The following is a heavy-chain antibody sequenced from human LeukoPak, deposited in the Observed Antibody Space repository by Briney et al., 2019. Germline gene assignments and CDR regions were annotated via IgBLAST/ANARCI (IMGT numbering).Heavy chain of an antibody. D-gene: IGHD6-6*01. V-gene: IGHV3-53*01. CDR2: IYSGGST. Sequence: GGSLRLSCAASGFTVSSNYMSWVRHAPGMGLEWVSVIYSGGSTYYADSVKGRFTISRDNSKNTLYLQMNSLRAEDTAVYYCARVVLEYSSSSWRENYYYGMDVWGQGTTVTVSS. J-gene: IGHJ6*02. CDR1: GFTVSSNY. CDR3: ARVVLEYSSSSWRENYYYGMDV.